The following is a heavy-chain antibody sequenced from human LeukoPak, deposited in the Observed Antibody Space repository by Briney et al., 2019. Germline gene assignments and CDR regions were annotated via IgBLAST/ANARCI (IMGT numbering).Heavy chain of an antibody. V-gene: IGHV4-59*01. J-gene: IGHJ4*02. CDR1: SGSISSYY. CDR3: ARGQKYRNGYTVTELGSGYFDY. D-gene: IGHD5-18*01. CDR2: IYYSGRT. Sequence: SETLSLTCSVSSGSISSYYWSWIRQPPGKGLEWIGYIYYSGRTSYNPSLKSRVTISVDTSQNHFSLTLSSVTAADTAVYYCARGQKYRNGYTVTELGSGYFDYWGQGTLVTVSS.